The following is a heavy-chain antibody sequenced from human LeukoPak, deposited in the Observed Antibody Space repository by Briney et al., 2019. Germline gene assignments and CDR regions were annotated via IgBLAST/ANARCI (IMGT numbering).Heavy chain of an antibody. Sequence: KSGGSLRLSCAASGFSFSDYYMTWIRQAPGKGLEWLSYISSSSSHTNYADPVKGRFTISRDNAKNSLSLQVNSLRADDTAVYYCARVGSIAAAGTPDYWGQGTLVTVSS. J-gene: IGHJ4*02. D-gene: IGHD6-13*01. CDR1: GFSFSDYY. V-gene: IGHV3-11*06. CDR2: ISSSSSHT. CDR3: ARVGSIAAAGTPDY.